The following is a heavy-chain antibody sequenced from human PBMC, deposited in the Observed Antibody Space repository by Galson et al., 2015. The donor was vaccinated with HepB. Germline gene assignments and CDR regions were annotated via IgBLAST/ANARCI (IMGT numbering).Heavy chain of an antibody. CDR2: IIPNFRTA. J-gene: IGHJ2*01. CDR3: ARDRDGYNFWYFDL. D-gene: IGHD5-24*01. Sequence: SVKVSCKASGGTFNNFGINWIRQAPGQGLEWMGGIIPNFRTANYHQDFQGRLTMTVDESTNTAYMELSSLTSDDAAIYFWARDRDGYNFWYFDLWGRGTLVTVSS. V-gene: IGHV1-69*13. CDR1: GGTFNNFG.